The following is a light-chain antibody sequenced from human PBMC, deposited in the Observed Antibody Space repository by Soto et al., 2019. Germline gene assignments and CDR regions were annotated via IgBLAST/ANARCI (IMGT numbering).Light chain of an antibody. CDR1: QSISSW. Sequence: DIQMTQSPSTLSASVGDKVTITCRASQSISSWLAWYQQKPGKAPKLLIYKASTLESGVPSNFSGSGSWTEFTLSISSLQPEDFATYYCQQYNSYPWTFGQGTKVDVK. CDR2: KAS. J-gene: IGKJ1*01. V-gene: IGKV1-5*03. CDR3: QQYNSYPWT.